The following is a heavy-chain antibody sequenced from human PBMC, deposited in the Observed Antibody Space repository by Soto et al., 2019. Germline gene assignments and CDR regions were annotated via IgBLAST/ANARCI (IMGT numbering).Heavy chain of an antibody. Sequence: GSLRLSCAASGFTFSSYGMHWVRQAPGKGLEWVAVIWYDGSNKYYADSVKGRFTIPRDNSKNTLYLQMNSLRAEDTAVYYCARGYNWNYSDYWGQGTLVAVSS. J-gene: IGHJ4*02. CDR2: IWYDGSNK. CDR3: ARGYNWNYSDY. D-gene: IGHD1-20*01. CDR1: GFTFSSYG. V-gene: IGHV3-33*01.